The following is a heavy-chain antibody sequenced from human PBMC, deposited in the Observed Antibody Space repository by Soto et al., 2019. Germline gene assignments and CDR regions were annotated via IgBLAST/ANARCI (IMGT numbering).Heavy chain of an antibody. J-gene: IGHJ6*02. Sequence: PSETLSLTCTVCGGSISSYYWSWIRQPPGKGLEWIGYIYYSGSTNYNPSLKSRVTISVDTSKNQFSLKLSSVTAADTAVYYCARGVRGGYYYYGMDVWGQGTTVTVSS. CDR3: ARGVRGGYYYYGMDV. CDR1: GGSISSYY. CDR2: IYYSGST. V-gene: IGHV4-59*01. D-gene: IGHD3-22*01.